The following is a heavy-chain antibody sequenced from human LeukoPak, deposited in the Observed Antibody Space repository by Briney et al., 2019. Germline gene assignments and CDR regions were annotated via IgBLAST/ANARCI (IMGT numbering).Heavy chain of an antibody. CDR2: IKQDGSEK. CDR1: GFTFSSYW. V-gene: IGHV3-7*01. Sequence: GGSLRLSCAASGFTFSSYWMSWVRQAPGKGLEWVANIKQDGSEKYYVDSVKGRFTISRDNAKNSLYLQMNSLRAEDTAVYYCARAGRYYGWDVAFDIWGQGTMVTVSS. CDR3: ARAGRYYGWDVAFDI. J-gene: IGHJ3*02. D-gene: IGHD3-10*01.